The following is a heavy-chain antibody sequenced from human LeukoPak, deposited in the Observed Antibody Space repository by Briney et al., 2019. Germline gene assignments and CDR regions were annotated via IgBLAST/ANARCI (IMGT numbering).Heavy chain of an antibody. Sequence: SETLSLTCTVSGDSISTDDYYWSWIRQPAGKGLEWIGRFSASGYTNYNPSLKSRVTISVDTSKNQFSLKLSSVTAADTAVYYCARAIWFGEGHDYWGQGTLVTVSS. V-gene: IGHV4-61*02. CDR2: FSASGYT. CDR1: GDSISTDDYY. D-gene: IGHD3-10*01. CDR3: ARAIWFGEGHDY. J-gene: IGHJ4*02.